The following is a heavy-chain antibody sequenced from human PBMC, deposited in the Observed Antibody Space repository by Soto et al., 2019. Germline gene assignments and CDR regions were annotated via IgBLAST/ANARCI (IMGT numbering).Heavy chain of an antibody. CDR1: GFSFDEYA. J-gene: IGHJ4*02. CDR2: ISGSGDNT. D-gene: IGHD5-12*01. CDR3: AKGYYSGYDLAYFDY. Sequence: PGGSLRLSCAASGFSFDEYAMTWVRRAAGKGLEWVSAISGSGDNTYYADSVKGRSTISRDNSKNTLYLHLNSLRAEDTAVYYCAKGYYSGYDLAYFDYWGQGTLVTVSS. V-gene: IGHV3-23*01.